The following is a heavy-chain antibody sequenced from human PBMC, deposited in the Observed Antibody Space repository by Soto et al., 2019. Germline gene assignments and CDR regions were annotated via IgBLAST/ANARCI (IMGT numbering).Heavy chain of an antibody. CDR1: GFTFSGYW. J-gene: IGHJ1*01. V-gene: IGHV3-74*01. CDR3: ARQGSHQGFHH. Sequence: PGGSLRLSCTASGFTFSGYWMHWVRQAPGKGLVWVPRISTDGSTTTYADSAEGRFTISRDNAKNTLYLQMNSLRSEDTAVYYCARQGSHQGFHHWGQGTLVTVSS. CDR2: ISTDGSTT.